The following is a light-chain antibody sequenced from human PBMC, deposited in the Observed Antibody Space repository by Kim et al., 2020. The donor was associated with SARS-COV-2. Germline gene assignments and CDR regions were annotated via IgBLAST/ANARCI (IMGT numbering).Light chain of an antibody. CDR3: SSYTSSSTSV. Sequence: GQSIHLSYTGAGSDVSVYNYVCWDQKHPDKAPELMIYDVSKRPSGVSNRFSGSKSGNTASLTISGLQAEDEADYYCSSYTSSSTSVFGTGTKVTVL. CDR2: DVS. CDR1: GSDVSVYNY. V-gene: IGLV2-14*04. J-gene: IGLJ1*01.